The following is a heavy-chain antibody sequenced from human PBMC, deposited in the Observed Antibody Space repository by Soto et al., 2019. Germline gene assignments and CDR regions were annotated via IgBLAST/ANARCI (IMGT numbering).Heavy chain of an antibody. Sequence: QVQLQESGPGLVKPSQTLSLTCTVSGGSISSGGYYWSWIRQHPGKGLEWIGYIYYSGSTYYNPSLKXXVXIXXDTSKNQFSLKLSSVTAADTAVYYCAREPYPWLDVWGQGTTVTVSS. CDR2: IYYSGST. V-gene: IGHV4-31*01. CDR3: AREPYPWLDV. D-gene: IGHD5-12*01. CDR1: GGSISSGGYY. J-gene: IGHJ6*02.